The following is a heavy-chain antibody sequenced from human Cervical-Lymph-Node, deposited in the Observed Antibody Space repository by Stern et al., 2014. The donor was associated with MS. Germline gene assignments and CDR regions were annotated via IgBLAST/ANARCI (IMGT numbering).Heavy chain of an antibody. D-gene: IGHD1-1*01. J-gene: IGHJ4*02. Sequence: QVQLQESGPGLVKPSQTLSLTCTVSGGSISSGDYYWSWIRPPPGKGLAWVGYIHYSGSTQYDPSLKGRVTISVDTSKNQFSLNLNSVTAADTAVYYCARESRGNNWKVAMDYWGQGTLVTVSS. CDR1: GGSISSGDYY. CDR2: IHYSGST. V-gene: IGHV4-31*03. CDR3: ARESRGNNWKVAMDY.